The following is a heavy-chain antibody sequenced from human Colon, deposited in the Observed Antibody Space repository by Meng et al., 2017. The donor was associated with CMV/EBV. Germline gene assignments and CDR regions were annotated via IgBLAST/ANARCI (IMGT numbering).Heavy chain of an antibody. V-gene: IGHV4-59*01. Sequence: GSLRLSCTVSGGSIGSYYWSWIRQPPGKGLEWIGPTVYGGSTNYNPSLMSRLTISVDTSKNQFSLNLNSVTAADTAIYYCASLIVGGGGRGHWGQGALVTVSS. CDR3: ASLIVGGGGRGH. CDR2: TVYGGST. D-gene: IGHD3-22*01. J-gene: IGHJ4*02. CDR1: GGSIGSYY.